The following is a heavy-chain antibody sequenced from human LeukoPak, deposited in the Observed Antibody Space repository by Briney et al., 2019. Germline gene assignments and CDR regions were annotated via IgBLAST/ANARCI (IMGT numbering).Heavy chain of an antibody. D-gene: IGHD2-2*01. CDR1: GFTFSTYA. CDR3: AKFEGLCGSANTCYHFDC. CDR2: LSGSGGST. J-gene: IGHJ4*02. Sequence: GSLRLSCDASGFTFSTYAMSLVRQAPGEGLEWVSGLSGSGGSTWYADSVKGRFTISRDNSKNTVYLHMNSLRAEDTAVYYCAKFEGLCGSANTCYHFDCWGQGTLVTVPS. V-gene: IGHV3-23*01.